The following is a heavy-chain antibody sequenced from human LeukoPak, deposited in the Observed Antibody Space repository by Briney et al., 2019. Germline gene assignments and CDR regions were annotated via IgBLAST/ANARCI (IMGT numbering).Heavy chain of an antibody. CDR3: ARGKCTNGVCYLLFDY. J-gene: IGHJ4*02. CDR1: GGSFSGYY. Sequence: PSETLSLTCAVHGGSFSGYYWSWIRQPPGKGLEWIGEINHSGSTNYNPSLKSRVTISVDTSKNQFSLKLSSVTAADTAVYYCARGKCTNGVCYLLFDYWGQGTLVTVSS. V-gene: IGHV4-34*01. CDR2: INHSGST. D-gene: IGHD2-8*01.